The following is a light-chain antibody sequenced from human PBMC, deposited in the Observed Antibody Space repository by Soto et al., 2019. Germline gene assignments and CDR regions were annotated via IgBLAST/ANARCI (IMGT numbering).Light chain of an antibody. J-gene: IGLJ1*01. CDR3: SSYTSSSTYV. CDR1: SSNVGGYKY. V-gene: IGLV2-14*01. CDR2: EVS. Sequence: QSALTQPASVSGSPGQSITISCTGTSSNVGGYKYVSWYQQHPVKAPKLTIYEVSNRPSGVSNRFSGSKSGNTAPLTISGLQAEDEADYYCSSYTSSSTYVFGTGTKLTVL.